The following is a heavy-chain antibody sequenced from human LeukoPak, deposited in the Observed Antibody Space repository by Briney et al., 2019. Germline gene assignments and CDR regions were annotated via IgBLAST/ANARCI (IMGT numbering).Heavy chain of an antibody. Sequence: ASVKVSCKASGYTFTSYDINWVRQVTGQGLEWMGWMNPNSGNTGYAQKFQGRVTITRNTSISTAYMELSSLRSEDTAVYYCARAAGTSYYYYYMDVWGKGTTVTVSS. D-gene: IGHD6-13*01. J-gene: IGHJ6*03. CDR2: MNPNSGNT. V-gene: IGHV1-8*01. CDR1: GYTFTSYD. CDR3: ARAAGTSYYYYYMDV.